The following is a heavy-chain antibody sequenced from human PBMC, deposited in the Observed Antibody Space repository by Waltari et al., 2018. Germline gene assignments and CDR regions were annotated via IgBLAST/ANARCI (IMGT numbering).Heavy chain of an antibody. CDR1: GFTVSRQF. Sequence: EVQLVESGGGLIQPGGSLRLSCGASGFTVSRQFMSWVRQAPGKGLEWVSIIYRDGRTYYPDSVKGRFTISRDISKNTVYLQMNNVRAEDTAVYYCAGGSGTGLLTGPIDCWGQGTLVTVSS. D-gene: IGHD6-19*01. CDR2: IYRDGRT. J-gene: IGHJ4*02. V-gene: IGHV3-53*01. CDR3: AGGSGTGLLTGPIDC.